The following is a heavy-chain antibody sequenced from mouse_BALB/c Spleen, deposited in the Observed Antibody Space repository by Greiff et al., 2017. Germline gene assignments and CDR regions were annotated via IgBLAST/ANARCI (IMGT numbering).Heavy chain of an antibody. Sequence: QVHVKQSGAELVRPGTSVKVSCKASGYAFTNYLIEWVKQRPGQGLEWIGVINPGSGGTNYNEKFKGKATLTADKSSSTAYMQLSSLTSDDSAVYFCARRSIGLYRNYDDYWGQGTTLTVSS. J-gene: IGHJ2*01. D-gene: IGHD1-3*01. CDR1: GYAFTNYL. V-gene: IGHV1-54*01. CDR3: ARRSIGLYRNYDDY. CDR2: INPGSGGT.